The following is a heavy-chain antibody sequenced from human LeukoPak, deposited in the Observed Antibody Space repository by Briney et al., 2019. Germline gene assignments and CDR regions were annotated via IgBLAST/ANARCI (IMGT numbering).Heavy chain of an antibody. CDR2: IRSKAYSGTT. Sequence: GGSLRLSCTASGFTFGDYAMSWVRQAPGKGLEWVGFIRSKAYSGTTEYAASVKGRFTISRDDSKSIAYLQMNSLKTEDTAVYYCTRRGGSFSLDYWGQGTLVTVSS. V-gene: IGHV3-49*04. CDR3: TRRGGSFSLDY. J-gene: IGHJ4*02. D-gene: IGHD1-26*01. CDR1: GFTFGDYA.